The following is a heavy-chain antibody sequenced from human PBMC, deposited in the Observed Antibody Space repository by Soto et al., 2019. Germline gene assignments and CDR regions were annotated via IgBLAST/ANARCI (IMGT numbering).Heavy chain of an antibody. CDR1: GVSLRGYL. CDR3: ARRPDGLDF. J-gene: IGHJ4*02. CDR2: IRYSAET. Sequence: QVHLQQWGAGLVKPSGTLSLTCGVSGVSLRGYLWSWVRQPIGKGLEYIGEIRYSAETAYNPSLKSRVTISVDTSKSQFSLTLSSVTAADTAVYYCARRPDGLDFWGQGTPVIVSS. V-gene: IGHV4-34*02. D-gene: IGHD3-9*01.